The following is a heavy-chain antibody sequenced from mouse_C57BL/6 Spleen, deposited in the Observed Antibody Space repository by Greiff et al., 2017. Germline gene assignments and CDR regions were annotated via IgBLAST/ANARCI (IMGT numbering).Heavy chain of an antibody. CDR1: GFTFSDYY. CDR2: INYDGSST. CDR3: ARDQGGYGDFYAMDY. V-gene: IGHV5-16*01. Sequence: EVKLLESEGGLVQPGSSMKLSCTASGFTFSDYYMAWVRQVPEKGLEWVANINYDGSSTYYLDSLKSRFIISRDNAKNILYLQMSSLKSEDTATXYCARDQGGYGDFYAMDYWGQGTSVTVSS. D-gene: IGHD2-13*01. J-gene: IGHJ4*01.